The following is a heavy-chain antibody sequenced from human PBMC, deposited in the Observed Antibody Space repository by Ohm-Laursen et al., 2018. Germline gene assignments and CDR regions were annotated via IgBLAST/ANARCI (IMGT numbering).Heavy chain of an antibody. J-gene: IGHJ5*02. CDR1: GFTFRSFA. V-gene: IGHV3-23*01. D-gene: IGHD6-13*01. CDR3: AKGGIGEAGVDP. Sequence: SLRLSCTASGFTFRSFAMTWVRQAPGKGLEWVSSIGKTDNTYYADSVKGRFIISRDKSKNALYLQMNSLRAEDTAVYYCAKGGIGEAGVDPWGQGTLVTVSS. CDR2: IGKTDNT.